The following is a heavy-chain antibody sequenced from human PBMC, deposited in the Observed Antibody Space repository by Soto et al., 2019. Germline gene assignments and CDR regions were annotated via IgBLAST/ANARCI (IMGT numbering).Heavy chain of an antibody. Sequence: PGGSLRLSCAASGFTFSSYGMHWVRQAPGKGLEWVAVIWYDGSNKYYADSVKGRFTISRDNSKNTLYLQTNSLRAEDTAVYYCAREGLGSRTVTFDYWGQGTLVTVSS. J-gene: IGHJ4*02. D-gene: IGHD6-13*01. CDR2: IWYDGSNK. V-gene: IGHV3-33*01. CDR1: GFTFSSYG. CDR3: AREGLGSRTVTFDY.